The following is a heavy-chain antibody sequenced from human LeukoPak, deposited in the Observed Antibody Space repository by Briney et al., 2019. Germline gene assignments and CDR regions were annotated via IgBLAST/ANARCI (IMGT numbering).Heavy chain of an antibody. CDR1: GFTFSDYA. Sequence: GGSLRLSCAGSGFTFSDYAMHWVRQAPGKAPEWVAVVSSAGTPQYYGDSVKGRFTISRDNAKNSLYLQMNSLRDDDTAMYYCARDSAPITMVVEVPAGFDYWGPGTQVTVSS. CDR2: VSSAGTPQ. D-gene: IGHD3-22*01. V-gene: IGHV3-30*03. J-gene: IGHJ4*02. CDR3: ARDSAPITMVVEVPAGFDY.